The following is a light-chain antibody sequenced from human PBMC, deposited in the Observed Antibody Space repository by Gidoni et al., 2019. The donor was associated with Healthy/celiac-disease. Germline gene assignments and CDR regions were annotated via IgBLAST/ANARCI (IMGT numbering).Light chain of an antibody. CDR1: QSVSSSY. Sequence: DIVLTQSPGTLSLSPGERATLSCRASQSVSSSYFAWYQQKPGQAPRLLIYGASSRATGIPDRCSGSGAGTDFTLTISRLEPEDVAVYYCQQYGSSPPETFGQGTKVEIK. V-gene: IGKV3-20*01. J-gene: IGKJ1*01. CDR3: QQYGSSPPET. CDR2: GAS.